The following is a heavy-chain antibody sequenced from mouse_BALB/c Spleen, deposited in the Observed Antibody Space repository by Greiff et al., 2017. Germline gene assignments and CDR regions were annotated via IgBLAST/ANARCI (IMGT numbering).Heavy chain of an antibody. Sequence: VMLVESGPGLVAPSQSLSITCTVSGFSLTSYGVHWVRQPPGKGLEWLGVIWAGGSTNYNSALMSRLSISKDNSKSQVFLKMNSLQTDDTAMYYCARGGNWNYYAMDYWGQGTSVTVSS. V-gene: IGHV2-9*02. CDR3: ARGGNWNYYAMDY. CDR1: GFSLTSYG. D-gene: IGHD4-1*01. J-gene: IGHJ4*01. CDR2: IWAGGST.